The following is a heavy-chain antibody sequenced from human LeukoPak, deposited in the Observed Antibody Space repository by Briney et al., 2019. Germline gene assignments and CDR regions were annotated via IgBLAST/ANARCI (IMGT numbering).Heavy chain of an antibody. CDR3: ARDSRVVPAAISRSYGMDV. Sequence: SETLSLTCAVYGGSFSGYYWSWIRQPPGKGLEWIGEINHSGSTNYNPSLKSRVTISVDTSKNQFSLKLSSVTAADTAVYYCARDSRVVPAAISRSYGMDVLGQGTTVTVSS. D-gene: IGHD2-2*02. CDR1: GGSFSGYY. V-gene: IGHV4-34*01. J-gene: IGHJ6*02. CDR2: INHSGST.